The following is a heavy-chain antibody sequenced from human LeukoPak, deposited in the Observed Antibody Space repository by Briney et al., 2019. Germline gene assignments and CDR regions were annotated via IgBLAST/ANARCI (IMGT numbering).Heavy chain of an antibody. CDR2: VGTAGDT. CDR1: GFTLSSHD. V-gene: IGHV3-13*01. CDR3: AREVGFYYYIDV. Sequence: PGGSLRLSCAASGFTLSSHDMYWVRQATGEGLEWVSGVGTAGDTHYADSVQGRFTISRDTAKNSLYLQMNSLRAGDTAVYYCAREVGFYYYIDVWGQGTTVIVSS. J-gene: IGHJ6*03. D-gene: IGHD1-26*01.